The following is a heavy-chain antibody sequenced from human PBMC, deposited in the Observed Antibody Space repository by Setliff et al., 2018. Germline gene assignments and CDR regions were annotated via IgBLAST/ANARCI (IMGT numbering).Heavy chain of an antibody. V-gene: IGHV4-34*01. CDR1: GMSFSEHY. CDR2: ISHTGST. Sequence: SETLSLTCVVDGMSFSEHYWAWIRQSPGKGLEWIGEISHTGSTNYNPSLKSRVTISINSSKKQFSLMMNSVTAADTAVYYCARGVTGYNFWSGDRYYVDVWGKGTTVTVSS. J-gene: IGHJ6*03. D-gene: IGHD3-3*01. CDR3: ARGVTGYNFWSGDRYYVDV.